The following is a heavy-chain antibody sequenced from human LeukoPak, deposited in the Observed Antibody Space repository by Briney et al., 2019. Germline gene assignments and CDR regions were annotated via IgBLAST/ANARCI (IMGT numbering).Heavy chain of an antibody. CDR3: ARVESRGFDY. D-gene: IGHD3-10*01. CDR1: VEPFSAFY. J-gene: IGHJ4*02. Sequence: SETLSLTCAVYVEPFSAFYWTWIRQPPGKGLEWIGEINHSGSTNYNPSLKSRVTISVDTSKNQFSLKLSSVTAADTAVYYCARVESRGFDYWGQGTLVTVSS. V-gene: IGHV4-34*01. CDR2: INHSGST.